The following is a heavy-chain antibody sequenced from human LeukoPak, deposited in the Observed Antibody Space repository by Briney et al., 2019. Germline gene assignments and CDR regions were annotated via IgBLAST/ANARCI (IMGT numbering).Heavy chain of an antibody. CDR1: GGSISSGDYY. CDR2: IYYSGST. Sequence: SETLSLTCTVSGGSISSGDYYWSWIRQPPGKGLEWIGYIYYSGSTYYNPSLKSRVTISVDTSKNQFSLKLSSVTAADTAVYYCARATTVVIWGYYYYGMDVWGQGTTVTVSS. J-gene: IGHJ6*02. V-gene: IGHV4-30-4*01. D-gene: IGHD4-23*01. CDR3: ARATTVVIWGYYYYGMDV.